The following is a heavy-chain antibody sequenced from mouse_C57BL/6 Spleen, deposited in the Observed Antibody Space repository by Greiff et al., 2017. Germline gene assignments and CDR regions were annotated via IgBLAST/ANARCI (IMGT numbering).Heavy chain of an antibody. J-gene: IGHJ4*01. D-gene: IGHD2-13*01. Sequence: VQLQQSGAELVRPGSSVKLSCKASGYTFTSYWMHWVKQRPIQGLEWIGNIDPSDSETHYNQKFKDKATLTVDKSSSTAYMQLSSLTSEDSAVYYCARYGDCVEAMDYWGQGTSVTVSS. CDR3: ARYGDCVEAMDY. CDR2: IDPSDSET. V-gene: IGHV1-52*01. CDR1: GYTFTSYW.